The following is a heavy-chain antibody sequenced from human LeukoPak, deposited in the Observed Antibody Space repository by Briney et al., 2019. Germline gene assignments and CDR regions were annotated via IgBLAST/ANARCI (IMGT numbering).Heavy chain of an antibody. J-gene: IGHJ4*02. CDR3: ARDPFIYGSGSYEDY. D-gene: IGHD3-10*01. CDR1: GYTFTIYY. CDR2: INPSGGST. Sequence: GASVKVSCKASGYTFTIYYMHWVRQAPGQGLEWMGIINPSGGSTSYAQKFQGRVTMTRDMSTSTVYMELSSLRSEDTAVYYCARDPFIYGSGSYEDYWGQGTLVTVSS. V-gene: IGHV1-46*01.